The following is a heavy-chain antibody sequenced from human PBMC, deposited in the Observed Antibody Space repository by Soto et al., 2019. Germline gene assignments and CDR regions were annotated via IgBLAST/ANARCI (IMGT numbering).Heavy chain of an antibody. CDR1: GFTFSNYA. D-gene: IGHD2-2*01. J-gene: IGHJ4*02. Sequence: GGSLRLSCVASGFTFSNYAMSWVRQAPGKGLEWVSDISGAGGSTYYADSVKGRFTISRDNSKNTLSLQLNNLRAEDTAIYYCAKVGRFAPNYAKDYWGQGTLVTVSS. CDR2: ISGAGGST. CDR3: AKVGRFAPNYAKDY. V-gene: IGHV3-23*01.